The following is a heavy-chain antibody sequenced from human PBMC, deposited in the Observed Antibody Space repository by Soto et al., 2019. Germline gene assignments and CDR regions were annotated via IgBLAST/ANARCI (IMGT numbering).Heavy chain of an antibody. CDR3: AIGLLVRTNIAITPPPPLAY. Sequence: GSLRLSCTASGFTFGDYAMSWVRQAPGKGLEWVGFIRSKAYGGTTEYAASVKGRFTISRDDSKSIAYLQMNSLKTEDTAVYYCAIGLLVRTNIAITPPPPLAYWGHGTLVTV. CDR1: GFTFGDYA. CDR2: IRSKAYGGTT. V-gene: IGHV3-49*04. D-gene: IGHD6-13*01. J-gene: IGHJ4*01.